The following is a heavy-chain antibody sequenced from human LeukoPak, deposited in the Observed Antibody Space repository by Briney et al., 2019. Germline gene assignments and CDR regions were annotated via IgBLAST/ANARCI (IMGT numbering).Heavy chain of an antibody. D-gene: IGHD7-27*01. CDR1: GGSFSGYY. CDR2: INHSGST. J-gene: IGHJ3*02. CDR3: ATTATLNHWGGRAFDI. V-gene: IGHV4-34*01. Sequence: SETLSLTCAVHGGSFSGYYWSWIRQPPGKGLEWIGEINHSGSTNYNPSLKSRVTISVDTSKNQFSLKLSSVTAADTAVYYCATTATLNHWGGRAFDIWGQGTMVTVSS.